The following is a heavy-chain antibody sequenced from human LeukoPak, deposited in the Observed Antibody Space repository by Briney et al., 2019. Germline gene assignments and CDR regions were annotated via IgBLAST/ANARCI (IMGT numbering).Heavy chain of an antibody. V-gene: IGHV3-48*04. D-gene: IGHD3-16*01. CDR2: ISSSGSTI. CDR3: ARDKRSYGFDY. Sequence: GGSLRLSCAASGFTFSSYGMTWVRQAPGKGLEWVSYISSSGSTIYYADSVKGRFTISRDNAKNSLYLQMNSLRAEDTAVYYCARDKRSYGFDYWGQGTLVTVSS. J-gene: IGHJ4*02. CDR1: GFTFSSYG.